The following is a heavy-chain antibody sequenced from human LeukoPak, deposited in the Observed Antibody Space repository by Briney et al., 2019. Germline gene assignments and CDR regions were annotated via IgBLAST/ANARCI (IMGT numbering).Heavy chain of an antibody. CDR2: IYSGGST. CDR3: AKAYYYGSGSYYMGWYYMDV. Sequence: GGSLRLSCAASGFTVSSNYMSWVRQAPGKGLEWVSVIYSGGSTYYADSVKGRFTISRDNSKNTLYLQMNSLRAEDTAVYYCAKAYYYGSGSYYMGWYYMDVWGKGTTVTVSS. J-gene: IGHJ6*03. V-gene: IGHV3-53*01. D-gene: IGHD3-10*01. CDR1: GFTVSSNY.